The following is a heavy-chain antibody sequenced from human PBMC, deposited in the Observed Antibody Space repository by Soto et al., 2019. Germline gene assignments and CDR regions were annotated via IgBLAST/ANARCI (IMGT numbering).Heavy chain of an antibody. CDR1: GFTFSSYA. CDR3: AKVPYNWSYRPTYFDY. CDR2: ISGSGGST. J-gene: IGHJ4*02. D-gene: IGHD1-7*01. V-gene: IGHV3-23*01. Sequence: GGSLRLSCAASGFTFSSYAMSWVRQAPGKGLEWVSAISGSGGSTYYADSVKCRFSISRGNSTKTLYLQMNSLRAQDKAVFYCAKVPYNWSYRPTYFDYWGQGTLVTVSS.